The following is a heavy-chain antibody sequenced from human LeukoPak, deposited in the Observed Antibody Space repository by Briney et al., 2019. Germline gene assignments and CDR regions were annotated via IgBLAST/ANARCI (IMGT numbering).Heavy chain of an antibody. CDR2: VYYSGST. Sequence: MASETLSLTCTVSGDSISSSNYYWGWIRQPPGKGLEWIGNVYYSGSTFYNPSLKSRVTISVDTSKNQFSLKLGSVTAADTAVYYYATSYGGHGNVFDYWGQGTLVTVSS. CDR1: GDSISSSNYY. V-gene: IGHV4-39*01. D-gene: IGHD4-23*01. CDR3: ATSYGGHGNVFDY. J-gene: IGHJ4*02.